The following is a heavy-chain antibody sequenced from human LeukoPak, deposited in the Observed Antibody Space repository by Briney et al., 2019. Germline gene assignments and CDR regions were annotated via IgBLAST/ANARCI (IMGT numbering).Heavy chain of an antibody. J-gene: IGHJ2*01. CDR2: LYSSGST. V-gene: IGHV4-61*02. D-gene: IGHD2-15*01. CDR3: ARGRGGSFPYSYFDL. Sequence: PSETLSLTCTVSGGSISSGSYYWNWIRQPAGKGLEWIGRLYSSGSTNYNPSLKSRVTISVDTSENQFSLKLSSVTAADTAVYYCARGRGGSFPYSYFDLWGRGTLVTVSS. CDR1: GGSISSGSYY.